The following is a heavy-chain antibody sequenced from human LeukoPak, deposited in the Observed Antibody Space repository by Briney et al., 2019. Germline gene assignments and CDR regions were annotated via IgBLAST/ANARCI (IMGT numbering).Heavy chain of an antibody. J-gene: IGHJ6*03. D-gene: IGHD6-13*01. CDR1: GFTFSSYN. CDR3: AKDATAVPGTVYMDV. Sequence: GGPLRLSCAASGFTFSSYNMNWVRQTLGQGLEWVSSITSGSSHIYYADSVKGRFTISRDNAKSSLYLQMNSLRAEDTALYYCAKDATAVPGTVYMDVWGKGTTVTISS. V-gene: IGHV3-21*01. CDR2: ITSGSSHI.